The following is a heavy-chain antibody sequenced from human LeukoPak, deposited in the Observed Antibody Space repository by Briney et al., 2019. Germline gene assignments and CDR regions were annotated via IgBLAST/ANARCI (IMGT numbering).Heavy chain of an antibody. CDR1: GFSLSFYS. J-gene: IGHJ4*02. CDR3: TTLYDYVWGSYHSDY. CDR2: IKSKTDGGTT. V-gene: IGHV3-15*07. Sequence: GGSLRLSCAASGFSLSFYSLDWVRQAPGKGLEWVGRIKSKTDGGTTDYAAPVKGRFTISRDDSKNTLYLQMNSLKTEDTAVYYCTTLYDYVWGSYHSDYWGQGTLVTVSS. D-gene: IGHD3-16*02.